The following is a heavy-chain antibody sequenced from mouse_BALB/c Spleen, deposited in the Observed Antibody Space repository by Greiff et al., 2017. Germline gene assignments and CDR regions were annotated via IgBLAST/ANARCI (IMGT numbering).Heavy chain of an antibody. Sequence: EVMLVESGGGLVKPGGSLKLSCAASGFTFSSYAMSWVRQTPEKRLEWVASISSGGSTYYPDSVKGRFTISRDNARNILYLKMSSLRSEDTAMYYCARANDGYYVDYAMDYWGQGTSVTVSS. CDR1: GFTFSSYA. CDR2: ISSGGST. V-gene: IGHV5-6-5*01. J-gene: IGHJ4*01. D-gene: IGHD2-3*01. CDR3: ARANDGYYVDYAMDY.